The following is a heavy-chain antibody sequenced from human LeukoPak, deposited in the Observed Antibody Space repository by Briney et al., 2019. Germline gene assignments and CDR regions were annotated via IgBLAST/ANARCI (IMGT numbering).Heavy chain of an antibody. V-gene: IGHV4-39*01. D-gene: IGHD5-24*01. CDR1: GGSIITSSYY. CDR3: AAIEMAPTNYFDY. CDR2: VSYSGDS. J-gene: IGHJ4*02. Sequence: SETLSLICSVSGGSIITSSYYWGWIRQPPGKGLEWIGNVSYSGDSYYNPSLKRRVTPSVDTSENQFSLKLTSVTATDTAVYYCAAIEMAPTNYFDYWGQGMLVTVSS.